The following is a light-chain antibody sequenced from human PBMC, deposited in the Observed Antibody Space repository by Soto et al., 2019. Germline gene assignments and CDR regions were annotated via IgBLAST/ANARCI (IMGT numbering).Light chain of an antibody. Sequence: EFVLTQSPGTLSLSPGERATLSFRASQSVGSNYLAWYQQKPGQAHRLLIYGASSRATGIADRFSGSGSGTDGTITISRLEPEDFELYDCQQYGYSPITFGQGTRLEIK. V-gene: IGKV3-20*01. J-gene: IGKJ5*01. CDR3: QQYGYSPIT. CDR1: QSVGSNY. CDR2: GAS.